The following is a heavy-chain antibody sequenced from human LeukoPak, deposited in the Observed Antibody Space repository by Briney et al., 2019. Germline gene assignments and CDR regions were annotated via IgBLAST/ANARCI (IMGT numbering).Heavy chain of an antibody. CDR1: GFTFSSYE. V-gene: IGHV3-23*01. Sequence: WGSLRLSCAASGFTFSSYEINWVRQAPGKGLECVSGISGSGGSTYYADSVKGRFTVSRDNFKNTLFLQVNSLRAEDTAVYYCAKVSDYSYYYYMDVWGKGTTVTVSS. J-gene: IGHJ6*03. CDR3: AKVSDYSYYYYMDV. CDR2: ISGSGGST.